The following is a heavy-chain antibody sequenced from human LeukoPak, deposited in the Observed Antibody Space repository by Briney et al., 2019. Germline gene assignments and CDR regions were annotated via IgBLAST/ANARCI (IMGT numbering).Heavy chain of an antibody. CDR2: IYPSGTT. J-gene: IGHJ4*02. V-gene: IGHV4-59*01. CDR1: GDSMSSDY. Sequence: PSETLSLTCTVSGDSMSSDYWSWNRQPPGKGLEWIGYIYPSGTTNYKPSLKSRVTISVDTSKNQFSLKLSSVTAADTAVYYCARVGAGTFDYWGQGTLVTVSS. CDR3: ARVGAGTFDY. D-gene: IGHD4/OR15-4a*01.